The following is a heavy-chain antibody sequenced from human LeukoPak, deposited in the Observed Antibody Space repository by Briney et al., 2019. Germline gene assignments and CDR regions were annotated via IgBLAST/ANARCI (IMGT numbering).Heavy chain of an antibody. CDR1: GYSISTGYY. D-gene: IGHD3-22*01. CDR2: FYHGGST. V-gene: IGHV4-38-2*02. Sequence: PSETLSLTCTVSGYSISTGYYWDWIRQPPGKGLEWIGTFYHGGSTYYNPSLKSRVTISVDTSKNQFSLNLTSVTAADTAVYYCAREMGYYDSSGYYYYMDVWGKGTTVTVSS. CDR3: AREMGYYDSSGYYYYMDV. J-gene: IGHJ6*03.